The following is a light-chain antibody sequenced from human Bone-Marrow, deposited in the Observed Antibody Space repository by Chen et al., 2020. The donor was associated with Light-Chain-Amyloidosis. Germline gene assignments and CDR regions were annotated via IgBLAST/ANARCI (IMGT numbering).Light chain of an antibody. CDR1: QNIGGY. CDR2: DAS. V-gene: IGKV3-11*01. CDR3: LQRDSWPPLS. Sequence: EGVLTQSPATLSSSPGERATLSCRASQNIGGYLAWFQHRPGQTPRLLIYDASNRASGVPARFSGSGSGTDFILTIRSLEPEDFAVYYCLQRDSWPPLSFGGGTKVEIK. J-gene: IGKJ4*01.